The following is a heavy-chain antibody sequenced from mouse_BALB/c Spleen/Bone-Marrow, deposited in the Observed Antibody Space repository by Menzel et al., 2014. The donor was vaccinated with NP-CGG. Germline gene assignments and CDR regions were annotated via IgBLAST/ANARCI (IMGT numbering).Heavy chain of an antibody. CDR3: PRSRRAVDS. V-gene: IGHV1S81*02. J-gene: IGHJ4*01. CDR2: INPSNGGT. D-gene: IGHD2-12*01. Sequence: GAELVKPGASVKLSCKASGYTFTSYYIYWVKQRPGQGLEWIGEINPSNGGTNFNEKFKSKATLTVDKSSSTAYMPLSSLTSEDSAVCYCPRSRRAVDSWRHSSSFAFSS. CDR1: GYTFTSYY.